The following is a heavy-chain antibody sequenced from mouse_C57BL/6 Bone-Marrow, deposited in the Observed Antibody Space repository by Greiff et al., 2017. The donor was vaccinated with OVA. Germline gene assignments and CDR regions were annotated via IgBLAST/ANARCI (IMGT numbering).Heavy chain of an antibody. V-gene: IGHV1-39*01. CDR1: GYSFTDYN. CDR3: AFYYGSRYRYFDV. D-gene: IGHD1-1*01. Sequence: EVQLQQSGPELVKPGASVKISCKASGYSFTDYNMNWVKQSNGKSLEWIGVINPNYGTPSYNQKFKSKATLTVDQTSSTAYMQLNSLTSEDSAVYYCAFYYGSRYRYFDVWGTGTTVTVSS. J-gene: IGHJ1*03. CDR2: INPNYGTP.